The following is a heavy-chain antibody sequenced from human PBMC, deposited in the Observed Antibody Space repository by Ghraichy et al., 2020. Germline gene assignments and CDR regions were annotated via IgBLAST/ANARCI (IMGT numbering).Heavy chain of an antibody. V-gene: IGHV1-2*06. D-gene: IGHD5-12*01. CDR1: GYTFTGYY. CDR2: IDPDNGDT. J-gene: IGHJ4*02. Sequence: ASVKVSCKTSGYTFTGYYMHWVRQAPGQGLEWMGRIDPDNGDTNYAQKFQGRVTMTRDTSINTAYMELSRLTSDDTAVYYCARDIVATIKAILGYWGQGTLVTVSS. CDR3: ARDIVATIKAILGY.